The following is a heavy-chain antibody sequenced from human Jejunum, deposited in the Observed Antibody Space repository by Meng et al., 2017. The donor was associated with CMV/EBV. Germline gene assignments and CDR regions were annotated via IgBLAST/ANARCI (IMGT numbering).Heavy chain of an antibody. CDR3: AKYAKGVRSGNIYAMDV. Sequence: FSSYPRGWVPQAPGKGLEWVPMIYSGGIDTYYADPVKGRFTTSRDNSKNMLYLQMNSLRAEDTAVYYCAKYAKGVRSGNIYAMDVWGQGTTVTVSS. J-gene: IGHJ6*01. V-gene: IGHV3-23*03. CDR2: IYSGGIDT. CDR1: FSSYP. D-gene: IGHD2-8*01.